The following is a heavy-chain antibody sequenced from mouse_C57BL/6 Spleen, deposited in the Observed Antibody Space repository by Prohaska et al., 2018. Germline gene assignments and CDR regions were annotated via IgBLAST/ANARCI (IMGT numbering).Heavy chain of an antibody. CDR3: TRSNYYGRSSSYLDV. CDR1: GYTFTDYE. J-gene: IGHJ1*03. D-gene: IGHD1-1*01. Sequence: QVQLQQSGAELVRPGASVTLSCKASGYTFTDYEMHWVKQTPVHGLELIGAIDPETGGTAYNQKFKGKAILTADKSSSTAYMELRSLTSEDSAVYYCTRSNYYGRSSSYLDVWGTQATVNV. V-gene: IGHV1-15*01. CDR2: IDPETGGT.